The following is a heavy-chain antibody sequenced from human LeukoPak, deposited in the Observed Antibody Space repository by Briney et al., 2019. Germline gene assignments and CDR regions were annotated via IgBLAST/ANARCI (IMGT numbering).Heavy chain of an antibody. Sequence: PSETLSLTCTVSGYSISSGYHWGWIRQPPGKGLEWIESIYHSGSTYYNPSLKSRVTISVDTSKNQFSLKLSSVTAADTAVYYCARVVQSTDSSGFYLPEYFQHWGQGTLVTVSS. CDR2: IYHSGST. V-gene: IGHV4-38-2*02. D-gene: IGHD3-22*01. J-gene: IGHJ1*01. CDR1: GYSISSGYH. CDR3: ARVVQSTDSSGFYLPEYFQH.